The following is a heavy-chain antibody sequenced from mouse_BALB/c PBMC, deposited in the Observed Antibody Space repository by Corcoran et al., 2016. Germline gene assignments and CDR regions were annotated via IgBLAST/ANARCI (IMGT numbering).Heavy chain of an antibody. CDR1: GFNITDTY. V-gene: IGHV14-3*02. Sequence: EVQLQQSGAELVKPGASVKLSCTASGFNITDTYMHWVKQRPAHGLEWIGRIDPANGNTKYDPKFQGKATITADTSSNTAYLQLSSLTSEDTAVYYCANWDWDLDVWGAGTTVTVSS. CDR3: ANWDWDLDV. CDR2: IDPANGNT. D-gene: IGHD4-1*01. J-gene: IGHJ1*01.